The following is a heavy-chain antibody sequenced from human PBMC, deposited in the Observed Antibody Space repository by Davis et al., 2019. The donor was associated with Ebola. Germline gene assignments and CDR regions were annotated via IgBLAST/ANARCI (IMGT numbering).Heavy chain of an antibody. D-gene: IGHD6-13*01. CDR3: ARVISSRAYGMDV. V-gene: IGHV1-2*04. CDR1: GYTFTGYY. Sequence: ASVKVSCKASGYTFTGYYMHWVRQAPGQGLEWMGWINPNSGGTNYAQKFQGWVTMTRDTSISTAYMELSRLRSDDTAVYYCARVISSRAYGMDVWGQGTTVTVSS. J-gene: IGHJ6*02. CDR2: INPNSGGT.